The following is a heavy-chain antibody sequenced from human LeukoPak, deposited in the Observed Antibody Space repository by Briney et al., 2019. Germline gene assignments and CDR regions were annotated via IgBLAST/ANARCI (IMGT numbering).Heavy chain of an antibody. CDR3: ATPLRFLEWLLYW. CDR1: GFTFSSYG. Sequence: GGSLRLSCAASGFTFSSYGMHWVRQAPGKGLEWVAVISYDGSNKYYADSVKGRFTISRDNSKNTLYLQMNSLRAEDTAVYYCATPLRFLEWLLYWWGQGTLDTVSS. CDR2: ISYDGSNK. V-gene: IGHV3-30*03. D-gene: IGHD3-3*01. J-gene: IGHJ4*02.